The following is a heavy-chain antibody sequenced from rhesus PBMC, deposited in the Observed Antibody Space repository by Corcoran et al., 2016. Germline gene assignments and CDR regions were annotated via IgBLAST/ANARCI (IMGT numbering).Heavy chain of an antibody. J-gene: IGHJ4*01. CDR3: ARREYDYNFWTGDFDY. Sequence: QLQLQESGPGLVKPSETLSLPCAVSGASIRGSYWRWILQPPGKGLAWIGNIYGNSACTNYNPSLKSRVTISKDTSKNQFSLKLTSVTAADTAVYYCARREYDYNFWTGDFDYWGQGVLVTVSS. CDR2: IYGNSACT. V-gene: IGHV4-81*01. D-gene: IGHD3-3*01. CDR1: GASIRGSY.